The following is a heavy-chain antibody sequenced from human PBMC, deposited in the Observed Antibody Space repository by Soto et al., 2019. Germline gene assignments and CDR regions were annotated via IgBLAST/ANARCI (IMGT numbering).Heavy chain of an antibody. J-gene: IGHJ6*01. D-gene: IGHD6-6*01. V-gene: IGHV1-69*05. CDR1: GGSFTSFS. Sequence: LEQSGAEARSPGSSVTISCKASGGSFTSFSIDWVRQAPGEGLECIGGVIRLIGKVRYSPTFQNRVTMTTDESTNPAVSHMWRLASDDTTGELCARSVTILASAPRALRTYVWGQGTALIVSS. CDR3: ARSVTILASAPRALRTYV. CDR2: VIRLIGKV.